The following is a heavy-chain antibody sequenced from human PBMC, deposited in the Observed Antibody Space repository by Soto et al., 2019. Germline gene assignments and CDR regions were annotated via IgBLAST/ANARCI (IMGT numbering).Heavy chain of an antibody. CDR1: GFTFSSYW. CDR3: ASIAWQLVSGGYWYFDL. V-gene: IGHV3-74*01. D-gene: IGHD6-6*01. Sequence: EVQLVESGGGLVQPGGSLRLSCAASGFTFSSYWMHWVRQAPGKGLVWVSRINSAGSSTSYADSVKGRFTISRDNAKNTLYLQMNSLRAEDTAVYYCASIAWQLVSGGYWYFDLWGRGTLVTVSS. CDR2: INSAGSST. J-gene: IGHJ2*01.